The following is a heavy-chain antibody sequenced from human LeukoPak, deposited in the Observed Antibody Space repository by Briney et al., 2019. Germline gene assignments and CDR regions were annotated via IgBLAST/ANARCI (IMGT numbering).Heavy chain of an antibody. CDR2: ISAYNGNT. Sequence: ASVKVSCKASGYTFTSYGISWVRQAPGQGLEWMGWISAYNGNTNYAQKLQGRVTMTTDKSTSTAYMELRSLRSDDTAVYYCARSGSYYYYYYYMDVWGKGTTVTVSS. V-gene: IGHV1-18*01. CDR1: GYTFTSYG. D-gene: IGHD1-26*01. CDR3: ARSGSYYYYYYYMDV. J-gene: IGHJ6*03.